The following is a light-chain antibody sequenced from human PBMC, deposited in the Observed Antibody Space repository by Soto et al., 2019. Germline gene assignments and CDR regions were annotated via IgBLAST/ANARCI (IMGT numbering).Light chain of an antibody. Sequence: DIQMTQSPSTLSASVGDRVTITCRASQNVNNCLAWYQQKPGKAPKLLIHKASNLESGVPSRFSGSGSGTVFSLTISSLQPDDFVTYYCQQYSSYWTFGQGTKVEIK. CDR1: QNVNNC. J-gene: IGKJ1*01. CDR3: QQYSSYWT. CDR2: KAS. V-gene: IGKV1-5*03.